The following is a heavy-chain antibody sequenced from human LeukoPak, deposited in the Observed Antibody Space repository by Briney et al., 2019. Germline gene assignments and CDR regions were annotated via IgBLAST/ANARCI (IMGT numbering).Heavy chain of an antibody. CDR3: ARDPVPNYYDSAGYYFDY. V-gene: IGHV4-39*07. CDR1: GGSISSSSYY. D-gene: IGHD3-22*01. CDR2: IYYSGST. Sequence: SETLSLTCSVSGGSISSSSYYWGWIRQPPGKGLEWIGCIYYSGSTYYNPSLKSRVIISVDTSKNQFSLKLSSVTAADTAIYYCARDPVPNYYDSAGYYFDYWGQGTLVTVSS. J-gene: IGHJ4*02.